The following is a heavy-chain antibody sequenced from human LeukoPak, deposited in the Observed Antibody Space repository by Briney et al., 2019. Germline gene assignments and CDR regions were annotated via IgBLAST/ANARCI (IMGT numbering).Heavy chain of an antibody. Sequence: TGGSLRLSCAASGFTVSSNYMTWVRQAPGKGLEWVSGIYSGGSTYYADSVKGRFTISRDNSKDTLYLQVNGLRGDDTAVYYCARSAVTGPGWIDPWGQGTPVTVSS. CDR3: ARSAVTGPGWIDP. D-gene: IGHD6-19*01. CDR2: IYSGGST. J-gene: IGHJ5*02. V-gene: IGHV3-53*01. CDR1: GFTVSSNY.